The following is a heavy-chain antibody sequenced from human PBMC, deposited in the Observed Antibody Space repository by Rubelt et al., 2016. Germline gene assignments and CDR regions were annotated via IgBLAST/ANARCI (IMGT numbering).Heavy chain of an antibody. D-gene: IGHD6-13*01. Sequence: QLQLQESGPGLVKPSETLSLTCTVSGGSISSSSYYWGWIRQPPGKGLEWIGSIYYSGSTYHDPSLKSRVTISVDTSKNQLSRKLRSVMAADTAVYYCAGLPIASACFDSWGQGTLVTVSS. CDR3: AGLPIASACFDS. J-gene: IGHJ4*02. CDR1: GGSISSSSYY. V-gene: IGHV4-39*01. CDR2: IYYSGST.